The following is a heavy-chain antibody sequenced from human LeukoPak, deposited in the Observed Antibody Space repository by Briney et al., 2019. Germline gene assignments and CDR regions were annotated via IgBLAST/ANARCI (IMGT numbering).Heavy chain of an antibody. Sequence: GRSLRLSCAASGFTFSSYAMHWVRPAPGKGLEWVAVISYDGSNKYYADSVKGRFTISRDNSKNTLYLQMNSLRAEDTAVYYCARAVPLWFGELLLDYWGQGTLVTVSS. D-gene: IGHD3-10*01. CDR3: ARAVPLWFGELLLDY. V-gene: IGHV3-30*04. CDR2: ISYDGSNK. J-gene: IGHJ4*02. CDR1: GFTFSSYA.